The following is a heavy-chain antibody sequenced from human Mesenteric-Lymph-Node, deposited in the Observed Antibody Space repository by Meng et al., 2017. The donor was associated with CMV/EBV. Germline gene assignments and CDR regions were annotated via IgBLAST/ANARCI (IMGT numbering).Heavy chain of an antibody. V-gene: IGHV4-30-2*01. Sequence: GGSLSSGDYSWNWLRQPPGKGLEWIGYISHSGNTYYNPSLKSRVTISLDRSKNQFSLSLSTVTAADTAVYYCARGDLYDSAGYYFDIWGQGTLVTVSS. CDR3: ARGDLYDSAGYYFDI. CDR2: ISHSGNT. D-gene: IGHD3-22*01. J-gene: IGHJ4*02. CDR1: GGSLSSGDYS.